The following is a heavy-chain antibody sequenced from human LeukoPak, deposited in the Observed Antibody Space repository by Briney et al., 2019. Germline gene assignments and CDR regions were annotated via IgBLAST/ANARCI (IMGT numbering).Heavy chain of an antibody. CDR3: ARGNYYDSSGLFDY. Sequence: SETLSLTCAVYGGSFSGYYWSWIRQPPGKGLEWIGEINHSGSTNYNPSLKSRVTISVDTSKNQFSLKLSSVTAADTAVYYCARGNYYDSSGLFDYWGQGTLVTVSS. CDR2: INHSGST. D-gene: IGHD3-22*01. J-gene: IGHJ4*02. V-gene: IGHV4-34*01. CDR1: GGSFSGYY.